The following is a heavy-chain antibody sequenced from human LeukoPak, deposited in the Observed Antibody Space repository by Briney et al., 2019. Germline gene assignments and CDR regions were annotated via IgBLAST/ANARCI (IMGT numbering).Heavy chain of an antibody. CDR2: VYSGGST. V-gene: IGHV3-53*01. CDR3: ALLGAAGREYFQR. CDR1: GFTFSGYS. J-gene: IGHJ1*01. Sequence: GGSLRLSCTASGFTFSGYSMSWVRQAPGKGLEWVSAVYSGGSTFYADSVKGRFTISRDNSKNTLYLQISSLRVEDTAVYYCALLGAAGREYFQRWGQGTLVTVSS. D-gene: IGHD6-13*01.